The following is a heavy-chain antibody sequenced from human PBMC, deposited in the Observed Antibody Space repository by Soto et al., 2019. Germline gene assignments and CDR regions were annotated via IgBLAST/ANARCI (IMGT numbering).Heavy chain of an antibody. CDR2: IYYSGST. CDR1: GGSISSGGYY. V-gene: IGHV4-31*03. J-gene: IGHJ4*02. CDR3: ARDREVTPGRYLFDY. D-gene: IGHD3-10*01. Sequence: PSETLSLTCTVSGGSISSGGYYWSWIRQHPGKGLEWIGYIYYSGSTYYNPSLTSRVTISVDTSQNQFSLKLSSVTAADTVVHNCARDREVTPGRYLFDYWGQGTLVTVSS.